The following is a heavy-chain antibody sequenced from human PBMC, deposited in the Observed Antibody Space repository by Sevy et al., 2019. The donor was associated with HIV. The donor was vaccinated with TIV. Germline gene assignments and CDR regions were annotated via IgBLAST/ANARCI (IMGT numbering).Heavy chain of an antibody. Sequence: GGSLRLSCGASGFIFSNAWMSWVRQAPGKGLEWVGRIKSKADGGTPDYAAPVKGTFTISRDDSINTLYLQMNSLRTDDTAVYYCGYSEYGYYYDYWGQGTLVNVSS. CDR3: GYSEYGYYYDY. CDR1: GFIFSNAW. J-gene: IGHJ4*02. D-gene: IGHD1-26*01. V-gene: IGHV3-15*01. CDR2: IKSKADGGTP.